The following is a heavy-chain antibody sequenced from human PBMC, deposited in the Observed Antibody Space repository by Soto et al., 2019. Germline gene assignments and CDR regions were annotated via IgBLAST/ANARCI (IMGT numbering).Heavy chain of an antibody. J-gene: IGHJ6*02. CDR1: GFTFSNAW. D-gene: IGHD2-21*01. V-gene: IGHV3-15*07. CDR2: IKSKTDGGTT. CDR3: TTASLHIRAEPHLYYYGMAV. Sequence: EVQLVESGGGLVKPGGSLRLSCAASGFTFSNAWMNWVRQAPGKGLEWVCRIKSKTDGGTTDYAAPVKGRFTITRDDSKNTLYLQMNSLKTEHTAMYYCTTASLHIRAEPHLYYYGMAVWGQGTTVTVSS.